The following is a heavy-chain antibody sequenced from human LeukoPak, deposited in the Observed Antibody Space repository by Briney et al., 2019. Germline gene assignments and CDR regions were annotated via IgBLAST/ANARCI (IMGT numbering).Heavy chain of an antibody. CDR3: ARDPSLRGNAFDI. CDR1: GGTFSSYA. D-gene: IGHD3-10*01. CDR2: IIPIFSTA. Sequence: SVKVSCKASGGTFSSYAISWVRQAPGRGLEWMGRIIPIFSTANYAQKFQGRVTITTDESTSTAYMELSSLRSEDTAVYYCARDPSLRGNAFDIWGQGTMVTVSS. J-gene: IGHJ3*02. V-gene: IGHV1-69*05.